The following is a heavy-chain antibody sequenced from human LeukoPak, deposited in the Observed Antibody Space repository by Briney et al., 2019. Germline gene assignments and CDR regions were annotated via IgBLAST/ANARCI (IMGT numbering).Heavy chain of an antibody. V-gene: IGHV3-7*01. CDR3: GRLVGFGGSNWSFDS. J-gene: IGHJ4*02. Sequence: SGGSLRLSCGASGLISRSHAISWVRQSPGKGLEWAANIDQSAKEYYVASVKGRFTVSRDYAKSSASLQMNSLRVEDTAVYYCGRLVGFGGSNWSFDSWGQGTLVTVSS. CDR2: IDQSAKE. CDR1: GLISRSHA. D-gene: IGHD3-10*01.